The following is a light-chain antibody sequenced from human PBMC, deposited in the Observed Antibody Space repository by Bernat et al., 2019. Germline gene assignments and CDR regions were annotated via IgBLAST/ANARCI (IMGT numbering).Light chain of an antibody. Sequence: QSALTQPASVSGSPGQSITISCTGTSSDVGAYNYVSWYQQHPGKAPKLMIYDVSDRPSGVSNRFSGAKSGNTASLTISGLQAEDEAEYFCGSYRMDSTLMFGGGTKLTVL. CDR1: SSDVGAYNY. CDR3: GSYRMDSTLM. V-gene: IGLV2-14*03. CDR2: DVS. J-gene: IGLJ3*02.